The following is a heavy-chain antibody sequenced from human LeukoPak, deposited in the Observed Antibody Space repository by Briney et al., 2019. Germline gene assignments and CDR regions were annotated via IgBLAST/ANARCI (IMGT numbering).Heavy chain of an antibody. CDR1: GGSISSSSYY. J-gene: IGHJ4*02. V-gene: IGHV4-39*01. Sequence: SETLSLTCTVYGGSISSSSYYWGWIRQPPGKGLEWIGSIYYSGSTYYNPSLKSRVTISVDTSKNQFSLKLSSVTAADTAVYYCARLTTTGTGYWGQGTLVTVSS. CDR3: ARLTTTGTGY. D-gene: IGHD1-1*01. CDR2: IYYSGST.